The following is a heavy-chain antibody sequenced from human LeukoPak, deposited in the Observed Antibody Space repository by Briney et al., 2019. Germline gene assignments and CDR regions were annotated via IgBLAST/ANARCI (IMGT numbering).Heavy chain of an antibody. CDR2: VDQDGSEK. CDR3: ARGWASSRRKAFDI. D-gene: IGHD3-16*01. CDR1: GFIFNSYW. J-gene: IGHJ3*02. Sequence: GGSLRLSCAASGFIFNSYWMNWLRQAPGRGLEWVANVDQDGSEKYYVGSVKGRFTISRDNAKNSLYLQMNSLRVEDTAVYYCARGWASSRRKAFDIWGQGTMVTVSS. V-gene: IGHV3-7*03.